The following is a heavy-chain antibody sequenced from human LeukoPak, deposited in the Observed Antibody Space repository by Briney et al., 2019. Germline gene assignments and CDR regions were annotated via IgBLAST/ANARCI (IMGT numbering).Heavy chain of an antibody. CDR3: ASTPAKCSGGSCYLAGTDY. CDR1: GGTFSSYA. J-gene: IGHJ4*02. CDR2: INPNSGGT. V-gene: IGHV1-2*02. Sequence: ASVKVSCKASGGTFSSYAISWVRQAPGQGLEWMGWINPNSGGTNYAQKFQGRVTMARDTSISTAYMELSRLRSDDTAVYYCASTPAKCSGGSCYLAGTDYWGQGTLVTVSS. D-gene: IGHD2-15*01.